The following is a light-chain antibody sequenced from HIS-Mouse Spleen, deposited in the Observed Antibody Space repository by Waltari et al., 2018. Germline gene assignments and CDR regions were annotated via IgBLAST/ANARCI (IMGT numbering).Light chain of an antibody. Sequence: QSALTQPASVSGSPGQSITISCTGTSSDVVGYNYFCWDQQHPGKAPKLIFYEVSNRPSGVSNRFSGSKSGNTASLTISGLQAEDEADYYCSSYTSSSTVVFGGGTKLTVL. V-gene: IGLV2-14*01. CDR3: SSYTSSSTVV. J-gene: IGLJ2*01. CDR2: EVS. CDR1: SSDVVGYNY.